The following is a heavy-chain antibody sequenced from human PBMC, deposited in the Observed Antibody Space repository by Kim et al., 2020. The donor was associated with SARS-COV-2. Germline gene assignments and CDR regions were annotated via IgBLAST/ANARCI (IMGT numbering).Heavy chain of an antibody. CDR2: INHSGST. CDR3: AGGKKVAAAGTRYFDL. J-gene: IGHJ2*01. D-gene: IGHD6-13*01. Sequence: SETLSLTCAVYGGSFSGYYWSWIRQPPGKGLEWIGEINHSGSTNYNPSLKSRVTISVDTSKNQFSLKLSSVTAADTAVDYCAGGKKVAAAGTRYFDLWGRGTLVTVSS. CDR1: GGSFSGYY. V-gene: IGHV4-34*01.